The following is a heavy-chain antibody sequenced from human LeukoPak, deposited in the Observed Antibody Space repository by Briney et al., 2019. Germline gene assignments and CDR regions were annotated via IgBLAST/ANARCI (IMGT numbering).Heavy chain of an antibody. D-gene: IGHD5-24*01. CDR1: GFIFDDYD. CDR3: AKDHWRWLQLFLDCFDY. Sequence: GGSLRLSCATSGFIFDDYDMRWVRQAPGKGLEWVAFIRYDGSNKYYADSVKGRFTISRDNSKNTLYLQMNSLRAEDTAVYYCAKDHWRWLQLFLDCFDYWGQGTLVTVSS. V-gene: IGHV3-30*02. J-gene: IGHJ4*02. CDR2: IRYDGSNK.